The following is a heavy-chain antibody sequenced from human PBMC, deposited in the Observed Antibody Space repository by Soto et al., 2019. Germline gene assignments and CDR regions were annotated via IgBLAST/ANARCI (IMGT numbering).Heavy chain of an antibody. Sequence: ASVKVSCKXSGYTFTSYGIHWVRQAPGQRLEWMGWINAANGDTKYSPKFQGRVTITRDTSASTAYMELSSLRSEDTAVYYCVRRHVSATGIDWFDPWGQGTQGTVSS. J-gene: IGHJ5*02. D-gene: IGHD6-13*01. CDR1: GYTFTSYG. V-gene: IGHV1-3*01. CDR2: INAANGDT. CDR3: VRRHVSATGIDWFDP.